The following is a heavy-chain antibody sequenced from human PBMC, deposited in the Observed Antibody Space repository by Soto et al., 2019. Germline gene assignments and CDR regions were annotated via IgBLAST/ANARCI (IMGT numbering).Heavy chain of an antibody. V-gene: IGHV4-34*01. J-gene: IGHJ3*02. CDR2: INHSGST. D-gene: IGHD3-10*01. CDR1: GGSFSGYY. CDR3: ARGRSSHYYGSRRDASDI. Sequence: SETLSLTCAVYGGSFSGYYWSWIRQPPGKGLEWIGEINHSGSTNYNPSLKSRVTISVDTSKNQFSLKLSSVTAADTAVYYCARGRSSHYYGSRRDASDIWGQGTMVTVSS.